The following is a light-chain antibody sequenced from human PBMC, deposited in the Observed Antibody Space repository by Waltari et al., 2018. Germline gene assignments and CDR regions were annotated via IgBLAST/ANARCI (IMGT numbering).Light chain of an antibody. J-gene: IGKJ2*01. V-gene: IGKV3-11*01. Sequence: EIVLTQSPATLSLSPGETATLSCRASQSVNTYLAWYQQKPGQAPRLLIYDASNRATGIPARFSGSGSGTDFTLTISSLAPEDSAVYYCQQRRNWPPQYTFGQGTKLEI. CDR1: QSVNTY. CDR3: QQRRNWPPQYT. CDR2: DAS.